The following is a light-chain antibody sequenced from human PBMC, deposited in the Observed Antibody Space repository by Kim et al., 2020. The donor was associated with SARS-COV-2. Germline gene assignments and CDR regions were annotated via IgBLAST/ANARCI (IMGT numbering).Light chain of an antibody. J-gene: IGKJ2*03. V-gene: IGKV1-5*03. Sequence: SASVGDRVTITCRASQTLGSWLAWYQQTPNKAPKLLIYQASTLQTGVSSKFSGSRSGTEFTLTISSLQPDDFATYYCQQANSFPYSFGQGTKLEIK. CDR1: QTLGSW. CDR3: QQANSFPYS. CDR2: QAS.